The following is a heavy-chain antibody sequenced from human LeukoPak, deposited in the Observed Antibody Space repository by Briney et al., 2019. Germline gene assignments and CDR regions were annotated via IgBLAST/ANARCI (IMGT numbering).Heavy chain of an antibody. D-gene: IGHD3-16*02. J-gene: IGHJ4*02. CDR2: ISAYNGNT. CDR1: GYTFTSYG. CDR3: ARDRGDYVWGSYRYGDFDY. V-gene: IGHV1-18*01. Sequence: GVSVKVPCKASGYTFTSYGISWVRQAPGQGLEWMGWISAYNGNTNYAQKLQGRVTMTTDTSTSTAYMELRSLRSDDTAVYYCARDRGDYVWGSYRYGDFDYWGQGTLVTVSS.